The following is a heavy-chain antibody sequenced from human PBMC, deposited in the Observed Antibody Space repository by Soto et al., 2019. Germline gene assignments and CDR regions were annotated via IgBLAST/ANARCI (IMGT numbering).Heavy chain of an antibody. Sequence: QVQLVQSGAEVQKPGSSVKVSCKASGGTFSSYAISWVRQAPGQGLEWMGGIIPIFGTANYAQKFQGRVTITADESTSTAYMELSSLRSEDTAVYYCAAQPYTAMGRPDAFDIWGQGTMVTVSS. D-gene: IGHD5-18*01. J-gene: IGHJ3*02. CDR3: AAQPYTAMGRPDAFDI. CDR1: GGTFSSYA. V-gene: IGHV1-69*01. CDR2: IIPIFGTA.